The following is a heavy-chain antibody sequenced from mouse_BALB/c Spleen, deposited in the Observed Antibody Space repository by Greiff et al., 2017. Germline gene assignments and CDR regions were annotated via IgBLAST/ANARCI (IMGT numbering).Heavy chain of an antibody. D-gene: IGHD1-1*01. V-gene: IGHV2-9*02. Sequence: VQLKESGPGLVAPSQSLSITCTVSGFSLTSYGVHWVRQPPGKGLEWLGVIWAGGSTNYNSALMSRLSISKDNSKSQVFLKMNSLQTDDTAMYYCAREGDYYGSTYAMDYWGQGTSVTVSS. CDR3: AREGDYYGSTYAMDY. J-gene: IGHJ4*01. CDR1: GFSLTSYG. CDR2: IWAGGST.